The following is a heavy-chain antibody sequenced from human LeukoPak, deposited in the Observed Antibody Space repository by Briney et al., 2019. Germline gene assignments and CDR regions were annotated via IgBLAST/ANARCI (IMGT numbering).Heavy chain of an antibody. D-gene: IGHD6-13*01. Sequence: TGGSLRLSCAASGFTFSSYGMHWVRQAPGKGLEWVAVISYDGSNKYYADSVKGRFTISRDNSKNTLYLQMNSLRAEDTAVYYCAKARPAAEQPYYYYYGMDVWGQGTTVTVSS. CDR3: AKARPAAEQPYYYYYGMDV. CDR1: GFTFSSYG. V-gene: IGHV3-30*18. J-gene: IGHJ6*02. CDR2: ISYDGSNK.